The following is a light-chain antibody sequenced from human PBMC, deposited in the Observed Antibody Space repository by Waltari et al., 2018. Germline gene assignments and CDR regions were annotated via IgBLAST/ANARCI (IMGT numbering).Light chain of an antibody. CDR2: ADN. Sequence: QSVLTQAPSASGTPGPRVTISCSGRRSNIGSNTVNWYQQVPGTAPKLLIDADNQRPSGVPGRFSGSRSGTSASLAISGLQSEDEADYYCAAWDDSLEGPLFGGGTKLTVL. V-gene: IGLV1-44*01. CDR3: AAWDDSLEGPL. CDR1: RSNIGSNT. J-gene: IGLJ2*01.